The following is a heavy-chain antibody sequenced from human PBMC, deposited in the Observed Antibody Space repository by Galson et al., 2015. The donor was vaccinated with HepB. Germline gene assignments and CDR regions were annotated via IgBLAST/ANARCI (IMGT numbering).Heavy chain of an antibody. CDR3: ARAARFESSGCYYFEQ. CDR1: GFTFSSFE. V-gene: IGHV3-48*03. CDR2: ISGSDNMI. J-gene: IGHJ4*02. Sequence: SLRLSCAASGFTFSSFEMNWVRQAPGKGLEWVSYISGSDNMIFYADSVKGRFTISRDNAKNSLYLQMNSLRAEDTAVYYCARAARFESSGCYYFEQWGQGTLVTVSS. D-gene: IGHD3-22*01.